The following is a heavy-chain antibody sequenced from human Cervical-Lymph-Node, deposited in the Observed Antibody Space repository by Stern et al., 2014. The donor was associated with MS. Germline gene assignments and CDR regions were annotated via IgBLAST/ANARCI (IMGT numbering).Heavy chain of an antibody. CDR1: GGTFGNHG. CDR2: IMPIFGVP. D-gene: IGHD3-10*01. CDR3: AREGGDFGKLIFALDL. Sequence: VQLVESGPEVKKSGSSVKVSCTASGGTFGNHGISWVRQVPGQGLEWMGSIMPIFGVPNSAQKFQGRVTFTADKSTNIELSSLRSEDTALYFCAREGGDFGKLIFALDLWGQGTLVTVSA. J-gene: IGHJ3*01. V-gene: IGHV1-69*09.